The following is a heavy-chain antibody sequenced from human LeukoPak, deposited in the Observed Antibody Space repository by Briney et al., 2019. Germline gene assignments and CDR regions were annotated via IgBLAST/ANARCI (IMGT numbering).Heavy chain of an antibody. Sequence: PGGSLRLSCVASGFTIDKAWMTWVRQVPGKGLEWVGRIRSRVDGGTSDYAAPVKGRFTISRDDSKNTLYLQMNSLKTEDTAVYYCTTDRLPAAIGRYYYMDVWGKGTTVTVSS. D-gene: IGHD2-2*02. CDR2: IRSRVDGGTS. CDR1: GFTIDKAW. CDR3: TTDRLPAAIGRYYYMDV. J-gene: IGHJ6*03. V-gene: IGHV3-15*01.